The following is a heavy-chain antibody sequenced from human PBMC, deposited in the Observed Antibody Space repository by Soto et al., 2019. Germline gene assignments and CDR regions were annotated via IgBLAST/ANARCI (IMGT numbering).Heavy chain of an antibody. CDR1: GFTFSSYA. Sequence: LRLSCAASGFTFSSYAMTWVRQAPGKGLEWVSIISGIGSTTYYADSVKGRFTISRDNSKNTLSLQMNSLRAEDTAVYYCAKDGKGYCSGGNCYSFGYWGQGALVTVSS. D-gene: IGHD2-15*01. V-gene: IGHV3-23*01. J-gene: IGHJ4*02. CDR3: AKDGKGYCSGGNCYSFGY. CDR2: ISGIGSTT.